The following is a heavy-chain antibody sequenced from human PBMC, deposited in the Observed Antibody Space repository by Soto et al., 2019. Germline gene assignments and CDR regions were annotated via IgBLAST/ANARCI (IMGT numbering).Heavy chain of an antibody. V-gene: IGHV3-33*01. J-gene: IGHJ6*02. D-gene: IGHD3-22*01. Sequence: GGSLRLSCAASGFTFSSYGMHWVRQAPGKGLEWVAVIWYDGSNKYYADSVKGRFTISRDNSKNTLYLQMNSLRAEDTAVYYCAREFRPLYDSSGYFGMDVWGQGTTVTVSS. CDR2: IWYDGSNK. CDR1: GFTFSSYG. CDR3: AREFRPLYDSSGYFGMDV.